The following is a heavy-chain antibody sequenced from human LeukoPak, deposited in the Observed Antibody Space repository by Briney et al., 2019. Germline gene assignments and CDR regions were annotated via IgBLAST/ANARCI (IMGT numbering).Heavy chain of an antibody. CDR1: GFTFDDYA. J-gene: IGHJ5*02. Sequence: GGSLRLSCAASGFTFDDYAMHWVRQAPGKGLEWVSGISWNSGDIGYADSVKGRFTISRDNAKNSLYLQMNSLRAEDTAVYYCARGKEVVPAAGNWFDPWGQGTLVTVSS. CDR2: ISWNSGDI. D-gene: IGHD2-2*01. V-gene: IGHV3-9*01. CDR3: ARGKEVVPAAGNWFDP.